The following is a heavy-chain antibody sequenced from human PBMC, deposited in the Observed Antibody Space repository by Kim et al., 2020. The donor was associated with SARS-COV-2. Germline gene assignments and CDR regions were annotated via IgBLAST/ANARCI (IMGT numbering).Heavy chain of an antibody. D-gene: IGHD3-22*01. J-gene: IGHJ4*02. CDR2: IYYSGST. Sequence: SETLSLTCTVSGGSISSGDYYWSWIRQPPGKGLEWIGYIYYSGSTYYNPSLKSRVTISVDTSKNQFSLKLSSVTAADTAVYYCASQFYDSLVCTDYWGQGTLVTVSS. V-gene: IGHV4-30-4*01. CDR3: ASQFYDSLVCTDY. CDR1: GGSISSGDYY.